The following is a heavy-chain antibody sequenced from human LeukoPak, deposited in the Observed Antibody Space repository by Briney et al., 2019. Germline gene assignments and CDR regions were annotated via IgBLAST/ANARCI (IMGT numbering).Heavy chain of an antibody. CDR2: INPNSGGT. V-gene: IGHV1-2*06. CDR1: GYSFTGNY. J-gene: IGHJ4*02. CDR3: ARDRSYL. D-gene: IGHD4-23*01. Sequence: GASVTVCCKASGYSFTGNYMHWERQAPGQGLEWIARINPNSGGTYYAQKVQGRVTMTRDTSISTADMELSRLRSDDTAVYYCARDRSYLWGQGTLVTVSS.